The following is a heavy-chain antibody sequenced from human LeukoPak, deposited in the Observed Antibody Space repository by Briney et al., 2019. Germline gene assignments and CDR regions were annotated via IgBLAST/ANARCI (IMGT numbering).Heavy chain of an antibody. J-gene: IGHJ5*02. CDR2: IIPIFGTA. V-gene: IGHV1-69*13. D-gene: IGHD2-2*01. CDR3: ARGIVVQPSANWFDP. Sequence: GASVTVSCTASGGTFSSYAISWVRQAPGQGLEWMGGIIPIFGTANYAQKFQGRVTITADESTSTAYMELSSLRFEDTAVYYCARGIVVQPSANWFDPWGQGTPVTVSS. CDR1: GGTFSSYA.